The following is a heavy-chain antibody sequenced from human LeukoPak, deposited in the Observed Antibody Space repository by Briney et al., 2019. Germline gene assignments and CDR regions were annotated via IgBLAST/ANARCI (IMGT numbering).Heavy chain of an antibody. J-gene: IGHJ6*02. CDR1: GFTFSSYG. D-gene: IGHD4-17*01. Sequence: PGGSLRLSCAASGFTFSSYGMHWVHQAPGKGLEWVAVISYDGSNKYYADSVKGRFTISRDNSKNTLYLQMNSLRAEDTAVYYCAKELYGDYYYYYGMDVWGQGTTVTVSS. CDR3: AKELYGDYYYYYGMDV. V-gene: IGHV3-30*18. CDR2: ISYDGSNK.